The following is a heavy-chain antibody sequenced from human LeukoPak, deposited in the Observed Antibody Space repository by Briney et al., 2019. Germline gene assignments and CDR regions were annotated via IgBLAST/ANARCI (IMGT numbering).Heavy chain of an antibody. CDR1: GDSINSLDL. D-gene: IGHD1-26*01. J-gene: IGHJ4*02. CDR2: MYLSGTT. V-gene: IGHV4-4*02. Sequence: SGTLSLTCTVSGDSINSLDLWSWVRQPPGKGLEWIGEMYLSGTTHSNPSVKSRLTISIDKSKNQFFLNLSSVTAADTAVYYCAGLVGRYSTGLYYYYFDYWGQGTLVTVSS. CDR3: AGLVGRYSTGLYYYYFDY.